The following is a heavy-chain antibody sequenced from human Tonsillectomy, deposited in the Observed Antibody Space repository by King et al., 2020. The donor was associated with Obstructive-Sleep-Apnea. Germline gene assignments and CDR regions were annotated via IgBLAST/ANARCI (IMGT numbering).Heavy chain of an antibody. J-gene: IGHJ3*02. V-gene: IGHV4-59*08. Sequence: VQLQESGPGLVKPPETLSLTCTVSGGSISRYYWSWIRQPPGKGLEWIGYIYYSGSTNYNPSLKSRVTISVDTSKNQFSLKLSSVTAADTAVYYCARHSMDAFDIWGQGTMVTVSS. CDR2: IYYSGST. D-gene: IGHD2/OR15-2a*01. CDR3: ARHSMDAFDI. CDR1: GGSISRYY.